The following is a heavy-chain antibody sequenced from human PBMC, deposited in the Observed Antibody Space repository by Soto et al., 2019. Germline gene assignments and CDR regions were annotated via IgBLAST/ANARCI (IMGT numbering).Heavy chain of an antibody. CDR2: ITSDYST. CDR3: AKDFYGRATYDY. D-gene: IGHD3-10*01. CDR1: GFNVFSYA. V-gene: IGHV3-23*01. J-gene: IGHJ4*02. Sequence: GSLRLSCAASGFNVFSYAMSWVRQAPGKGLEWVSGITSDYSTYYADSVKGRFTISRDNSRNTLYLQMDSLTVEDTAVYYCAKDFYGRATYDYWGQGTPVTVS.